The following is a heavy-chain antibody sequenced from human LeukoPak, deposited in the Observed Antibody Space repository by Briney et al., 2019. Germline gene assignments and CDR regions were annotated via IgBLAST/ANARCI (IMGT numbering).Heavy chain of an antibody. D-gene: IGHD2-15*01. CDR2: ISHSGIIA. Sequence: GGSLRLSCAASGFTFSTYDMSWVRQAPGKGLEWVSFISHSGIIANYADSVKGRFTISRDNSKNTLYLQMNSLRLEDTAVYYCAKAVPTATHHWGQGTLVTVSS. CDR3: AKAVPTATHH. V-gene: IGHV3-23*01. CDR1: GFTFSTYD. J-gene: IGHJ5*02.